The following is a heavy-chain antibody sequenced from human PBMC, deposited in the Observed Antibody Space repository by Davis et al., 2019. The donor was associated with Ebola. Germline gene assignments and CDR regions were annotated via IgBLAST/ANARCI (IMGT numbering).Heavy chain of an antibody. V-gene: IGHV7-4-1*02. D-gene: IGHD1/OR15-1a*01. CDR2: INTNTGNP. CDR3: ARWASEHTFDI. Sequence: AASVKVSCKASGYTFTSYAMNWVRQAPGQGLEWMGWINTNTGNPTYAQGFTGRFVFSLDTSVSTTYLQINGLKAEDTAVYYCARWASEHTFDIWGQGTMVIVSS. CDR1: GYTFTSYA. J-gene: IGHJ3*02.